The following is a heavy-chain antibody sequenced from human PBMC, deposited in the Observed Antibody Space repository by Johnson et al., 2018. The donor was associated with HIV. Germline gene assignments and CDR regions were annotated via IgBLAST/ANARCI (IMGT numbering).Heavy chain of an antibody. D-gene: IGHD3-10*01. CDR3: ARDFVAFGECTPFDI. J-gene: IGHJ3*02. Sequence: VQLLESGGGLVQPGGSLRLSCAASGFTFSSYAMSWVRQAPGKGLEWVSTIVGSGGSTYYADSVKGRFTISRDNSKNTVYLQMNSLKIEDTAVYYCARDFVAFGECTPFDIWGQGTMVSVSS. V-gene: IGHV3-23*01. CDR2: IVGSGGST. CDR1: GFTFSSYA.